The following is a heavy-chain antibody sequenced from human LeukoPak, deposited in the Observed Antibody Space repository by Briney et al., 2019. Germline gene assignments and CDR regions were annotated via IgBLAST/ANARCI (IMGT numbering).Heavy chain of an antibody. CDR1: GYTFTGYY. D-gene: IGHD3-10*01. V-gene: IGHV1-2*02. CDR2: INPNSGGT. Sequence: ASVKVSCKASGYTFTGYYMHWVRQAPGQGLEWMGWINPNSGGTNYAQKFQGRVTMTRDTSISTAYMELSRLRSDDTAVHYCARYTKTYYYGSGSYSSDDAFDIWGQGTMVTVSS. J-gene: IGHJ3*02. CDR3: ARYTKTYYYGSGSYSSDDAFDI.